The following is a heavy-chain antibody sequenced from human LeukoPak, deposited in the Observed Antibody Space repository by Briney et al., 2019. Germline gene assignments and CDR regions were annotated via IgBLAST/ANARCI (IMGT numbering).Heavy chain of an antibody. CDR2: IIPILGTA. J-gene: IGHJ3*02. V-gene: IGHV1-69*13. D-gene: IGHD3-22*01. CDR1: GGTFSSYA. Sequence: VASVKVSCKASGGTFSSYAISWVRQAPGQGLEWMGGIIPILGTANYAQKFQGRVTITADESTSTAYMELSSLRSEDTAVYYCARDWTNYYDSSGYYPRGAFDIWGQGTMVTVSS. CDR3: ARDWTNYYDSSGYYPRGAFDI.